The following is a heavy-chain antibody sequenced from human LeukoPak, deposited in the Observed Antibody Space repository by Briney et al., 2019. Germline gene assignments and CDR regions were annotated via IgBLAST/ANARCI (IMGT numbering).Heavy chain of an antibody. CDR1: GGTFSSYA. CDR3: ARGDGGDYVDY. CDR2: IIPIFGTA. D-gene: IGHD2-21*02. Sequence: ASVKVSCEASGGTFSSYAISWVRQAPGQGREWMGGIIPIFGTANYAQKFQGRVTITADESTSTAYMELSSLRSEDTAVYYCARGDGGDYVDYWGQGTLVTVSS. V-gene: IGHV1-69*13. J-gene: IGHJ4*02.